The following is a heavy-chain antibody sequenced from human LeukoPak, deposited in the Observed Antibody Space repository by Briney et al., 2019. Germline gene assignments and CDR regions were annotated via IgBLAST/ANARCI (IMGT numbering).Heavy chain of an antibody. V-gene: IGHV3-30*18. Sequence: GGSLRLSCAASGFTFSSYGMHWVRQAPGKGLEWVAVISYDGSNKYYADSVKGRFTISRDNSKNTLYLQMNSLRAEDTAVYYCAKDARAAGTVHSLDYWGQGILVTVSS. CDR1: GFTFSSYG. D-gene: IGHD6-13*01. J-gene: IGHJ4*02. CDR2: ISYDGSNK. CDR3: AKDARAAGTVHSLDY.